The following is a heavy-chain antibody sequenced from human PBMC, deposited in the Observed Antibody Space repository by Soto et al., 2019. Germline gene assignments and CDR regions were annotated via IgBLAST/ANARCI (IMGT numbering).Heavy chain of an antibody. CDR2: INAGNGNT. V-gene: IGHV1-3*01. Sequence: ASVKVSCKGSGYTFTSYAMHWVRQAPGQRLEWMGWINAGNGNTKYSQKFQGRVTITRDTSASTAYMELSSLRSEDTAVYYCARDPYCSGGSCYSVGMDVWGQGTTVTVSS. D-gene: IGHD2-15*01. CDR3: ARDPYCSGGSCYSVGMDV. J-gene: IGHJ6*02. CDR1: GYTFTSYA.